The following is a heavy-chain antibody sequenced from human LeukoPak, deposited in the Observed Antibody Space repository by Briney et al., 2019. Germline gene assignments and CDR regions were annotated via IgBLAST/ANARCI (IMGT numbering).Heavy chain of an antibody. J-gene: IGHJ3*02. CDR3: ARRIRGGSSGYYGAFDI. D-gene: IGHD3-22*01. CDR1: GYSFTSYW. V-gene: IGHV5-51*01. CDR2: IYPGDSDT. Sequence: GESLKISCKGSGYSFTSYWIGWVRQMPGKGLEWMGIIYPGDSDTRYRPSFQGQVTISADKSISTAYLQWSSLKASDTAMYYCARRIRGGSSGYYGAFDIWGQGTMVTVSS.